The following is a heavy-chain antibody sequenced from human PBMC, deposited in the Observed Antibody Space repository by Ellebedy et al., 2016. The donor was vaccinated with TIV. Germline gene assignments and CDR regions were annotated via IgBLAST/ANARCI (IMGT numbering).Heavy chain of an antibody. CDR1: GFTFSSYS. J-gene: IGHJ6*02. CDR3: ARDGDSSSWIWGMDV. V-gene: IGHV3-48*02. CDR2: ISSSSSTI. Sequence: GESLKISXAASGFTFSSYSMNWVRQAPGKGLEWVSYISSSSSTIYYADSVKGRFTISRDNAKNSLYLQMNSLRDEDTAVYYCARDGDSSSWIWGMDVWGQGTTVTVSS. D-gene: IGHD6-13*01.